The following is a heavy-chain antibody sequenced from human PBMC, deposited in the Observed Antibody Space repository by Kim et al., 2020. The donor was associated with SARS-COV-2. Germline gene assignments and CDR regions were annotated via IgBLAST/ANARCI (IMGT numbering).Heavy chain of an antibody. CDR2: ISYDGSNK. J-gene: IGHJ6*02. D-gene: IGHD3-9*01. CDR3: ARKLRSKYYDILTGYPGPYYYYGMDV. CDR1: GFTFSSYA. V-gene: IGHV3-30*04. Sequence: GGSLRLSCAASGFTFSSYAMHWVRQAPGKGLEWVAVISYDGSNKYYADSVKGRFTISRDNSKNTLYLQMNSLRAEDTAVYYCARKLRSKYYDILTGYPGPYYYYGMDVWGQGTTVTVSS.